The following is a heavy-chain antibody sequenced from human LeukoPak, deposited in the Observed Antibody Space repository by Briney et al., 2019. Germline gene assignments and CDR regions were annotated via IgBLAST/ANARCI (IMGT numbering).Heavy chain of an antibody. CDR2: INHSGST. CDR1: GGSFSGYY. V-gene: IGHV4-34*01. CDR3: ARHPMPSSKFDY. D-gene: IGHD2-2*01. Sequence: PSETLSLTCAVYGGSFSGYYWSWIRQPPGKGLEWIGEINHSGSTNYNPSLKSRVTISVDTSKNQFSLKLSSVTAADTAVYYCARHPMPSSKFDYWGQGTLVTVSS. J-gene: IGHJ4*02.